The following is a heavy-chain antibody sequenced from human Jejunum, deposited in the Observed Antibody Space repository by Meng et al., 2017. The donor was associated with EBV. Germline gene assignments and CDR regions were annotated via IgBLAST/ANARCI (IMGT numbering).Heavy chain of an antibody. CDR2: IGTGRA. CDR3: ARDGCSSPGCYQDL. J-gene: IGHJ4*02. CDR1: GFTFNIHS. D-gene: IGHD2-2*01. Sequence: EVQLVESGGXLVKPGXCLRLACVASGFTFNIHSMTWVRQAPGKGPEWVSSIGTGRAYYADSVKGRFTTSRDFSKNSLHLQMSSLRDDDTAIYYCARDGCSSPGCYQDLWGEGTLGIVSS. V-gene: IGHV3-21*01.